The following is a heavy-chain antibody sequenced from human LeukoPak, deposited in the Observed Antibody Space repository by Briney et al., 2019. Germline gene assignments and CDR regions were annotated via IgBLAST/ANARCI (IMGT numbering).Heavy chain of an antibody. CDR3: ASSVYSSSPTKSFDY. Sequence: PGGSLRLSCAASGFTVSSQYMNWVRQAPGKGLEWVSVIYSGGGTYYADSVNGRFTISRDNSKNTLYLQMNSLRADDTAVYYCASSVYSSSPTKSFDYWGQGTLVTVSS. D-gene: IGHD2-8*01. CDR2: IYSGGGT. J-gene: IGHJ4*02. V-gene: IGHV3-53*01. CDR1: GFTVSSQY.